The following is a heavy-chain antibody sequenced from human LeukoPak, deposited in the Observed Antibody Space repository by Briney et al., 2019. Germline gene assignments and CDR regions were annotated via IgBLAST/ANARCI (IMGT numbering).Heavy chain of an antibody. CDR2: ISAYNGNT. Sequence: ASVKVSCKASGYTFTSYGISWVRQAPGQGLEWMGWISAYNGNTNYAQKLQGRVTMTTDTSTSTAYMEPRSLRSDDTAVYYCARRLSITTFGVVIHAPFDPWGQGTLVTVSS. CDR3: ARRLSITTFGVVIHAPFDP. V-gene: IGHV1-18*01. CDR1: GYTFTSYG. J-gene: IGHJ5*02. D-gene: IGHD3-3*01.